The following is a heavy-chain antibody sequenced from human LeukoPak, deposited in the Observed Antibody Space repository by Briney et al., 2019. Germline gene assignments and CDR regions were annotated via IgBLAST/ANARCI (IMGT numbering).Heavy chain of an antibody. V-gene: IGHV3-7*01. Sequence: GGSLRLSCEVSGLLFSNYWMTWVRQAPGKGLERVANIKPDGSEVHYVDSVKGRFTISRDNAKNLLYLQMNSLGVEDTAVYFCARERSSITCYYDYWGQGTLVTVSS. D-gene: IGHD2-2*01. CDR3: ARERSSITCYYDY. J-gene: IGHJ4*02. CDR2: IKPDGSEV. CDR1: GLLFSNYW.